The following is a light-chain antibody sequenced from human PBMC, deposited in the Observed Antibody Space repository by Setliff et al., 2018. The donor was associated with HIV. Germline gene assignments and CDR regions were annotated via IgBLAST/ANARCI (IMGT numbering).Light chain of an antibody. V-gene: IGLV2-8*01. Sequence: QSALTQPPSASGSPGQSVAISCTGTSSDIGSHNHVSWYQQYPSKAPKLMIYELSQRPSGVPDRFSGSKSGNTASLTVSGLQAEDEADYYCASYAGDGVHDIYVFGTGTQLTVL. J-gene: IGLJ1*01. CDR3: ASYAGDGVHDIYV. CDR1: SSDIGSHNH. CDR2: ELS.